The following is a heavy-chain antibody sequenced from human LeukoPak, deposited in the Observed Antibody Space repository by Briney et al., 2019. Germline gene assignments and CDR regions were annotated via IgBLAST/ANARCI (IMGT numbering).Heavy chain of an antibody. CDR3: ARLTTGTTLGY. J-gene: IGHJ4*02. D-gene: IGHD1-1*01. Sequence: VASVKVSCKASGGTFSSYAISWVRQAPGQGLEWMGGIIPIFGTANYAQKFQGRVTITADESTSTAYMELSSLRSEDTAVYYCARLTTGTTLGYWGQGTLVTVSS. V-gene: IGHV1-69*13. CDR1: GGTFSSYA. CDR2: IIPIFGTA.